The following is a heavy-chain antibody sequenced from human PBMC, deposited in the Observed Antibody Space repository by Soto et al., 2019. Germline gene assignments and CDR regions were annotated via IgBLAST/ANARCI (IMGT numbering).Heavy chain of an antibody. CDR2: ISGSGGST. CDR3: AKGGRCRVLRFVEWPKQNGMDV. CDR1: GFTFSSYA. J-gene: IGHJ6*02. D-gene: IGHD3-3*01. Sequence: GGSLRLSCAASGFTFSSYAMSWVRQAPGKGLEWVSAISGSGGSTYYADSVKGRFTISRDNSKNTLYLQMNSLRAEDTAVYYCAKGGRCRVLRFVEWPKQNGMDVWGQGTTVTVSS. V-gene: IGHV3-23*01.